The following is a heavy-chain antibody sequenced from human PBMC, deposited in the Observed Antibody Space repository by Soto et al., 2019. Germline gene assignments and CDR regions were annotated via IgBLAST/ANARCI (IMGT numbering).Heavy chain of an antibody. CDR2: ISAYNGNT. Sequence: ASVKVSGKASGYTVTSYGISWVRQAPGQGLEWMGWISAYNGNTNYAQKLQGRVTMTTDTSTSTAYMELRSLRSDDTAVYYCARESHTWNYLVHYYYYYGMDVWGQGTTVTVSS. CDR3: ARESHTWNYLVHYYYYYGMDV. J-gene: IGHJ6*02. CDR1: GYTVTSYG. V-gene: IGHV1-18*01. D-gene: IGHD1-7*01.